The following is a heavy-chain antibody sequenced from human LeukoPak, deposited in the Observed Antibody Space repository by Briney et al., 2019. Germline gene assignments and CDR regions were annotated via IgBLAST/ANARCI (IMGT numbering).Heavy chain of an antibody. J-gene: IGHJ3*02. Sequence: ASVKVSCKASGYTFTGYYMHWVRQAPGQGLEWMGWINPNSGGTNYAQKFQGRVTMTRDTSISTAYMELSRLRSDDTAVYYCARDFTIVRGVNYAFDIWGQGTMVTVSS. CDR1: GYTFTGYY. V-gene: IGHV1-2*02. CDR3: ARDFTIVRGVNYAFDI. D-gene: IGHD3-10*01. CDR2: INPNSGGT.